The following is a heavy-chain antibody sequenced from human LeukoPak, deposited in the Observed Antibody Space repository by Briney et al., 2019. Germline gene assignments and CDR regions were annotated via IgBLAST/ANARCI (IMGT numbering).Heavy chain of an antibody. CDR3: ARSRPPYYYYDSSGYYHGAFDI. D-gene: IGHD3-22*01. CDR1: GYTFTGYY. CDR2: INPNSGGT. V-gene: IGHV1-2*02. Sequence: ASVKVSCKASGYTFTGYYMHWVRQAPGQGLEWMGWINPNSGGTNYAQKFQGRVTMTRDTSISTAYMELSRLRSDDTAVYYCARSRPPYYYYDSSGYYHGAFDIWGQGTMVTVSS. J-gene: IGHJ3*02.